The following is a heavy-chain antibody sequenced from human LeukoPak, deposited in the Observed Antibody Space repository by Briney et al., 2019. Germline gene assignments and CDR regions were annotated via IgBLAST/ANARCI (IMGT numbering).Heavy chain of an antibody. Sequence: SVKVSCKASGGSFSRNAISWVRQAPGQGLEWMGRFIPILGIATYAQKLQGRVTITADRSTSTAYMELSSLRSEDTAVYYCARIQAVGVPVAIAAYYSYGMDVWGQVTAVTVSS. D-gene: IGHD2-2*02. CDR1: GGSFSRNA. J-gene: IGHJ6*02. CDR2: FIPILGIA. V-gene: IGHV1-69*04. CDR3: ARIQAVGVPVAIAAYYSYGMDV.